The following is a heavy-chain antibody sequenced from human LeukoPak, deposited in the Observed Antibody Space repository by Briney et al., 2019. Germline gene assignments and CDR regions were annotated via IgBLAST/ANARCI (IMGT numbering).Heavy chain of an antibody. V-gene: IGHV4-4*07. CDR1: GGSISSYY. J-gene: IGHJ6*03. Sequence: PSETLSLTFTVSGGSISSYYWSWIRQPAGKGLECIGRIYTSGSTNYNPSLKSRVTMSVDTSKNQFSLKLSSVTAADTAVYYCAREESGYSGYDEDYYYMDVWGKGTTVTVSS. CDR3: AREESGYSGYDEDYYYMDV. CDR2: IYTSGST. D-gene: IGHD5-12*01.